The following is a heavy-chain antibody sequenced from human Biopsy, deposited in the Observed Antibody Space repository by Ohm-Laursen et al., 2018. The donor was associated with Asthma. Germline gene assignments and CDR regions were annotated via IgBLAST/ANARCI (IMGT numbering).Heavy chain of an antibody. D-gene: IGHD3-22*01. CDR2: INGKSNSI. Sequence: SLRLSCAASGFTFSDYYMSWIRQAPGKGLEWISYINGKSNSIEYADSVKGRFTISRGNAKNSLYLQMNSLRAEDTAVYYCARGDSSNWSHYYFDYWGQGTLVTVSS. CDR3: ARGDSSNWSHYYFDY. CDR1: GFTFSDYY. J-gene: IGHJ4*02. V-gene: IGHV3-11*01.